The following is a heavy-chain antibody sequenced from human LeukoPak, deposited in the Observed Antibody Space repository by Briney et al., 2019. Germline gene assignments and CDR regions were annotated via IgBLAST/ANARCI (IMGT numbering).Heavy chain of an antibody. V-gene: IGHV3-21*01. CDR3: TTLQQFGY. J-gene: IGHJ4*02. CDR1: GFTFSSYS. D-gene: IGHD2/OR15-2a*01. Sequence: GGSLRLSCAASGFTFSSYSMNWVRQAPGKGLEWVSSISSSSSYIYYADSVKGRFTISRDNSKNTLYLQMNSLRAEDTAVYYCTTLQQFGYWGQGTLVTVSS. CDR2: ISSSSSYI.